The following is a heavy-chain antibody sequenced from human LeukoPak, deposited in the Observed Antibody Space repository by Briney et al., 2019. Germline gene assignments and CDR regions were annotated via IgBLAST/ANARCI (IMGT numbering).Heavy chain of an antibody. V-gene: IGHV3-30*04. CDR1: GFTFSTYV. Sequence: GGSLRLSCAASGFTFSTYVIHWVRQAPGKGLDWMAVMSFDGKNTYYADSVKGRFTVSRDNSKNTLYLQMNSLRPEDTAVYYCAREGFYGSGSSPTFYFDYWGQGTLVTVSS. D-gene: IGHD3-10*01. J-gene: IGHJ4*02. CDR2: MSFDGKNT. CDR3: AREGFYGSGSSPTFYFDY.